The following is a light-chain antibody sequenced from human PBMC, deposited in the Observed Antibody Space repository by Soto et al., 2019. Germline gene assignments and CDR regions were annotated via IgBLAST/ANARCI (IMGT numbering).Light chain of an antibody. J-gene: IGKJ4*02. CDR1: QSVSSTY. V-gene: IGKV3-20*01. Sequence: EIVLTQSRGTLSLSPGERATLSCRASQSVSSTYLAWYQQKPAQAPSLLIYGASRRAASIPDRFTGSGSGTDFALTTSRVEPEDLAVYYCQQYCYASPFTFRGGTKVEIK. CDR2: GAS. CDR3: QQYCYASPFT.